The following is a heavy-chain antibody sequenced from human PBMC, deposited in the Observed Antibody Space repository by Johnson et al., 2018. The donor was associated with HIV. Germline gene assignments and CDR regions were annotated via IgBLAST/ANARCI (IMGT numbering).Heavy chain of an antibody. CDR3: ARGLELYLDLGWDDAFDI. CDR1: GFTFTTYA. J-gene: IGHJ3*02. V-gene: IGHV3-30*04. CDR2: ISYDGTYK. D-gene: IGHD1-26*01. Sequence: QVQLVESGGGLVQPGGSLRLSCAASGFTFTTYALHWVRRAPGKGLECVAVISYDGTYKYYADSVKGRFTISRDSSEKRLYLQMNSLRPEDTAVYYCARGLELYLDLGWDDAFDIWGQGTMVTVSS.